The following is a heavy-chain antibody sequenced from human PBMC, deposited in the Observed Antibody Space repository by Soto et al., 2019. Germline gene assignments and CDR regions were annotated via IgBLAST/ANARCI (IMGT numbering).Heavy chain of an antibody. CDR2: IYSGETT. V-gene: IGHV3-53*01. CDR1: GFNVNSDY. D-gene: IGHD2-21*02. Sequence: EVQLVESGGGLIHPGGSLRLSCAASGFNVNSDYMNWVRQTPGKGLEWVASIYSGETTYYADSVRGRFTISSDKSKNTLYFQLSSLRIEDTAVYYCTGDGRGLGRLSLFEYWGQGVLVTVSS. CDR3: TGDGRGLGRLSLFEY. J-gene: IGHJ4*02.